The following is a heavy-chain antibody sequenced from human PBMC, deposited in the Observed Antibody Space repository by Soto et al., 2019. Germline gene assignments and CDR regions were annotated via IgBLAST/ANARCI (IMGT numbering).Heavy chain of an antibody. V-gene: IGHV3-48*01. CDR1: GFTFSSYS. D-gene: IGHD6-13*01. Sequence: GGSLRLSCAASGFTFSSYSMNWVRQAPGKGLEWVSYISSSSSTIYYADSVKGRFTISRDNAKNSLYLQMNSLRAEDTAVYYCARPGIAAAGTSDYYYMDVWGKGTTVTVSS. J-gene: IGHJ6*03. CDR2: ISSSSSTI. CDR3: ARPGIAAAGTSDYYYMDV.